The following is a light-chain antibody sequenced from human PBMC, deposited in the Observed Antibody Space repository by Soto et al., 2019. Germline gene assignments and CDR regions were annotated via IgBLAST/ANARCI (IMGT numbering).Light chain of an antibody. J-gene: IGLJ1*01. CDR3: QSYDSSLSAFV. CDR1: YSNIGAPYD. V-gene: IGLV1-40*01. CDR2: GDT. Sequence: QSVLTQPPSVSGAPGQRVTISCTGTYSNIGAPYDVHWYQHLSGTAPKLLIYGDTNRPSGVPDRFSGSKSGTSASLAITGLQAEDEADYYCQSYDSSLSAFVFGTGTKVTVL.